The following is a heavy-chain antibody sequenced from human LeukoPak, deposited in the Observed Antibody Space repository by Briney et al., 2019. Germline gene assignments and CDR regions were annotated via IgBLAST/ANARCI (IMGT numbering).Heavy chain of an antibody. V-gene: IGHV3-23*01. Sequence: GGSLRLSCVASGFTFSNHAMTWVRQAPGKGLEWVSAISRRGEITHYADAVKGRFTISRDNFKSTLYLQMNSLRTEDTAVYYCARDVCSGDTCYSSNWSDPWGQGTLLTVSS. CDR1: GFTFSNHA. J-gene: IGHJ5*02. CDR3: ARDVCSGDTCYSSNWSDP. D-gene: IGHD2-15*01. CDR2: ISRRGEIT.